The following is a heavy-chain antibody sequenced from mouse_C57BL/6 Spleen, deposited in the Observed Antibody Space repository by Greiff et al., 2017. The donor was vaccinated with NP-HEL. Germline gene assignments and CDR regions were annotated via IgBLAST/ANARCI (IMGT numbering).Heavy chain of an antibody. CDR1: GYAFSSSW. V-gene: IGHV1-82*01. D-gene: IGHD2-12*01. CDR3: ARALLPYYARDY. J-gene: IGHJ4*01. CDR2: IYPGDGDT. Sequence: VQLQESGPELVKPGASVKISCKASGYAFSSSWMNWVKQRTGKGLEWIGRIYPGDGDTNYNGKFKGKATLTADKSSSTAYMQLSSLTSEDSAVYFCARALLPYYARDYWGQGTSVTVSS.